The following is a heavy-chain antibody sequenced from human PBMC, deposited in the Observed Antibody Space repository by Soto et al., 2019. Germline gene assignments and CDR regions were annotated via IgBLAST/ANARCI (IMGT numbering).Heavy chain of an antibody. CDR3: ARGGIYSGSYYSDY. CDR1: GGTFSSYA. J-gene: IGHJ4*02. D-gene: IGHD1-26*01. Sequence: QVQLVQSGAEVKKPGSSLKVSCKASGGTFSSYAISWVRQAPGQGLEWMGGIIPIFGTANYAQKFQGRVTITADESTSTAYMELSSLRSEDTAVYYCARGGIYSGSYYSDYWGQGTLVTVSS. CDR2: IIPIFGTA. V-gene: IGHV1-69*01.